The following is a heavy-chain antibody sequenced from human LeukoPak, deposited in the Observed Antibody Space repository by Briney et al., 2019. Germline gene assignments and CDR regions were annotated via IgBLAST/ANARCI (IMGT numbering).Heavy chain of an antibody. V-gene: IGHV1-46*03. CDR1: GYTFTSYY. J-gene: IGHJ4*02. D-gene: IGHD3-9*01. Sequence: GASVKVSCKASGYTFTSYYMHWVRQAPGQGLEWMGIINPSGGSTSYAQKFQGRVTMTRDTSTSTVYMELGSLRSEDTAVYYCARAQYYDILTGYYLFDYWGQGTLVTVSS. CDR2: INPSGGST. CDR3: ARAQYYDILTGYYLFDY.